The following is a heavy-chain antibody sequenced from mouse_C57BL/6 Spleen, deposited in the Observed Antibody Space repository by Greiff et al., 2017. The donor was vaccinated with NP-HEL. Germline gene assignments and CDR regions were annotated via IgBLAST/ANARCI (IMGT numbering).Heavy chain of an antibody. D-gene: IGHD1-1*01. Sequence: VKLMESGAELVRPGASVKLSCKASGYTFTDYYINWVKQRPGQGLEWIARIYPGSGNTYYNEKFKGKATLTAEKSSSTAYMQLSSLTSEDSAVYFCARSSRDYAMDYWGQGTSVTVSS. CDR1: GYTFTDYY. J-gene: IGHJ4*01. CDR3: ARSSRDYAMDY. CDR2: IYPGSGNT. V-gene: IGHV1-76*01.